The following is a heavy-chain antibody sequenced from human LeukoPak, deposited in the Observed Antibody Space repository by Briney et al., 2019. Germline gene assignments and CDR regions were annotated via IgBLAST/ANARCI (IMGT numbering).Heavy chain of an antibody. CDR2: IYHSGST. V-gene: IGHV4-34*01. D-gene: IGHD5-12*01. J-gene: IGHJ6*03. Sequence: PSETLSLTCALYGASSRGYYWSGIRHPPGEGLGWIGEIYHSGSTNYNPSLKSRVTISVDTCRNQFSLKLSSVTAADTAVYYCAKTESGYDFRYYYYYYMDVWGKGTTVTV. CDR1: GASSRGYY. CDR3: AKTESGYDFRYYYYYYMDV.